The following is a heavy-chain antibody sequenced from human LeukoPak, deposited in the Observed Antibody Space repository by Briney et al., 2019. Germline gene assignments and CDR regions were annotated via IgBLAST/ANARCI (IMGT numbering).Heavy chain of an antibody. J-gene: IGHJ3*02. D-gene: IGHD3-10*01. CDR3: ARRRGQRPGDDAFDI. CDR1: GYTFTSYG. V-gene: IGHV1-8*01. CDR2: MNPNSGNT. Sequence: GASVKVSCKASGYTFTSYGINWVRQATGQGLEWMGWMNPNSGNTGYAQKFQGRVTMTRNTSISTAYMELSSLRSEDTAVYYCARRRGQRPGDDAFDIWGQGTMVTVSS.